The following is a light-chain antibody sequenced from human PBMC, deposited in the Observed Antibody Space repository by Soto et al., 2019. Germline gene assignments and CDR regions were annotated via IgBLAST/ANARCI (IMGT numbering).Light chain of an antibody. CDR3: HQRYSWPLP. CDR2: DAS. Sequence: EIVLTQSPATLSLSPGERATLSCRASQSVNNYLAWYQHKPGQTPRLLIYDASKRATGIPVRFSGSGSGTDFTLTISSLEPEDFAVYYCHQRYSWPLPFGGGTKVEI. CDR1: QSVNNY. V-gene: IGKV3-11*01. J-gene: IGKJ4*01.